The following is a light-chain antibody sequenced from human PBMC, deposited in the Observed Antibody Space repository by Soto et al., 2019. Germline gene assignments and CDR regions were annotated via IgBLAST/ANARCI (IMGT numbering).Light chain of an antibody. V-gene: IGKV1-39*01. CDR3: QQSNNTPYT. J-gene: IGKJ2*01. Sequence: DIQMTQSPSSLSASVGDRVTITCRASQSITSYLNWYQQKPGKAPKLLIYAASSLQSGVLSRFSGSGSGTDFTLTISSLQPEDFATYYCQQSNNTPYTFGQGTKVEIK. CDR1: QSITSY. CDR2: AAS.